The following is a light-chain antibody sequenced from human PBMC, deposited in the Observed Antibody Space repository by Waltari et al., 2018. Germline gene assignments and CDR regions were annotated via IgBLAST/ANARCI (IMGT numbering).Light chain of an antibody. V-gene: IGKV3-15*01. CDR3: QQYNNWHPWT. Sequence: EIVMTQSPVTLSVPPGERATLSGRARQGIRNNLAWYQERPGQAPRLLIYGASTRTTGIPGRFSGSGSGTEFTLTISSLQSEDSAIYFCQQYNNWHPWTFGQGTKVE. CDR1: QGIRNN. J-gene: IGKJ1*01. CDR2: GAS.